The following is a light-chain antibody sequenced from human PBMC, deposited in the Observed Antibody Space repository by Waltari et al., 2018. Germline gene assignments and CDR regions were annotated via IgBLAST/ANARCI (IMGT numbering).Light chain of an antibody. V-gene: IGKV1-5*03. Sequence: DVQMTQSPSTLSASVGDRVTITCRASQSVSVWLAWYQQKPGKAPKLLISGASCLESGVPSRFSGSGSGTEFTLTISGLQPEDFATYYCQQYNTYSTFGQGTKVEIK. CDR2: GAS. CDR3: QQYNTYST. J-gene: IGKJ1*01. CDR1: QSVSVW.